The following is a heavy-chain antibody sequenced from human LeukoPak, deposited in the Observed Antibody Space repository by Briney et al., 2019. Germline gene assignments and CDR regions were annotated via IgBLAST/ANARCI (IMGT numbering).Heavy chain of an antibody. CDR3: ARGAYYYDSSGYYPIPLFDY. V-gene: IGHV4-34*01. CDR2: INHSGST. CDR1: GGSFSGYY. D-gene: IGHD3-22*01. Sequence: PSETLSLTCAVYGGSFSGYYWSWIRQPPGKGLEWIGEINHSGSTNYNPSLKSRVTISVDTSKNQFSLKLSSVTAADTAVYYCARGAYYYDSSGYYPIPLFDYWGQGTLVTVSS. J-gene: IGHJ4*02.